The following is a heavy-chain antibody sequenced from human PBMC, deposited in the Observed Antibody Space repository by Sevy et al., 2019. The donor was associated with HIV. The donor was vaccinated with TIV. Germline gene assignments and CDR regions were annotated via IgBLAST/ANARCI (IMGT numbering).Heavy chain of an antibody. CDR2: ISVSGGST. CDR3: AKDHDNNWFDS. Sequence: GGSLRLSCAASGFSFNLYAMTWVRQAPGKGLEWVSTISVSGGSTYYADSVKGQFTISRDNSKNTLYLQMNSLRAEDTAVYYCAKDHDNNWFDSWGQGTLVTVSS. J-gene: IGHJ5*01. CDR1: GFSFNLYA. D-gene: IGHD3-9*01. V-gene: IGHV3-23*01.